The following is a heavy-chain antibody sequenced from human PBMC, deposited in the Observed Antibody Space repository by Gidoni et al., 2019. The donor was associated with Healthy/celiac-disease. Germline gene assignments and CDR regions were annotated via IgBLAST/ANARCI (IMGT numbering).Heavy chain of an antibody. J-gene: IGHJ4*02. CDR1: GFTFSSYA. CDR3: AKYYDSSGYRKYYFDY. CDR2: ISGSGGST. V-gene: IGHV3-23*01. Sequence: EVQLLESGGGLVQPGGSLRLSCAASGFTFSSYAMSWVRQAPGKGLEWVSAISGSGGSTYYADSVKGRFTISRDNSKNTLYLQMNSLRAEDTAVYYCAKYYDSSGYRKYYFDYWGQGTLVTVSS. D-gene: IGHD3-22*01.